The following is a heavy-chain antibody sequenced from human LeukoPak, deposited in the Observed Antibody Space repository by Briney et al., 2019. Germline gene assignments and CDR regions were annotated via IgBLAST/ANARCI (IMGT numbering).Heavy chain of an antibody. CDR2: IYYSGST. J-gene: IGHJ3*02. CDR3: ARTATDAFDI. D-gene: IGHD5-18*01. V-gene: IGHV4-59*01. CDR1: GHSISSYY. Sequence: PSETLSLTCTVSGHSISSYYWSWIRQPPGKGLEWIGYIYYSGSTNYYPSLKSRVTISVDTSKTQFSLKLSSVTAADTAVYYCARTATDAFDIWGQGTMVTVSS.